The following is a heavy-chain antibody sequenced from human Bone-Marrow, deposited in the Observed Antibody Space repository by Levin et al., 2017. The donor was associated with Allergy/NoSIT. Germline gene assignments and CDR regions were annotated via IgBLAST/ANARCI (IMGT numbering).Heavy chain of an antibody. J-gene: IGHJ6*02. Sequence: GASVKVSCKGSGYSFTSYWIGWVRQMPGKGLEWMGIIYPGDSDTRYSPSFQGQVTISADKSISTAYLQWSSLKASDTAMYYCARFFNYYDSSGYYDWGHNDYYYYGMDVWGQGTTVTVSS. D-gene: IGHD3-22*01. CDR3: ARFFNYYDSSGYYDWGHNDYYYYGMDV. CDR1: GYSFTSYW. CDR2: IYPGDSDT. V-gene: IGHV5-51*01.